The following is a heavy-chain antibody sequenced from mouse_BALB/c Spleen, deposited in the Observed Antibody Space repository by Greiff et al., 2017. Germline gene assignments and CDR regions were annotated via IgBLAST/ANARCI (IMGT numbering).Heavy chain of an antibody. J-gene: IGHJ3*01. Sequence: EVQVVESGGGLVQPGGSRKLSCAASGFTFSSFGMHWVRQAPEKGLEWVAYISSGSSTIYYADTVKGRFTISRDNPKNTLFLQMTSLRSEDTAMYYCARDYGYFAYWGQGTLVTVSA. CDR1: GFTFSSFG. D-gene: IGHD1-2*01. CDR3: ARDYGYFAY. CDR2: ISSGSSTI. V-gene: IGHV5-17*02.